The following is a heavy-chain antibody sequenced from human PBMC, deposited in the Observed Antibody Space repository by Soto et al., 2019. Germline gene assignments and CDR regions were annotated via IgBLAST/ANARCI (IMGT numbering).Heavy chain of an antibody. CDR1: GYTFTGYY. D-gene: IGHD3-3*02. V-gene: IGHV1-2*04. J-gene: IGHJ6*04. CDR3: ARHFSISTILHSPTSMDF. Sequence: AAVKLCCKACGYTFTGYYMHWVRQAPGQGLEWMGWINPSSGGTNYAQKFQGWVTMTRDTSISTAYMELSRLRSDDTAVYYCARHFSISTILHSPTSMDFRDKAPTLSRS. CDR2: INPSSGGT.